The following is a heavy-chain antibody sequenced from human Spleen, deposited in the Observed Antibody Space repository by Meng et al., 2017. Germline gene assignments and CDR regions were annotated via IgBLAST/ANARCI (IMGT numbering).Heavy chain of an antibody. CDR3: ARGPTTMAHDFDY. CDR2: INHSGST. J-gene: IGHJ4*02. CDR1: GGSFSDYY. Sequence: QVRLQQWGAGPLKPSETLSLTCVFSGGSFSDYYWSWIRQPPGKGLEWIGEINHSGSTNYNPSLESRATISVDTSQNNLSLKLSSVTAADSAVYYCARGPTTMAHDFDYWGQGTLVTVSS. V-gene: IGHV4-34*01. D-gene: IGHD4-11*01.